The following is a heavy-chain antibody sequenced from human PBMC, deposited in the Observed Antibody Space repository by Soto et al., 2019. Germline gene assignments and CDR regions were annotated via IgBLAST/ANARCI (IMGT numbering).Heavy chain of an antibody. CDR1: GYTFTSYG. Sequence: QVQLVQSGAEVKKPGASVKVSCKASGYTFTSYGISWVRQAPGQGLEWMGWISAYNGNTNYAQKLQGRVTMTTDTSTSTAYIELRSLRSDDTAVYYCARDQWLVLHYYYYGMDVWGQGTTVTVSS. V-gene: IGHV1-18*04. CDR3: ARDQWLVLHYYYYGMDV. J-gene: IGHJ6*02. CDR2: ISAYNGNT. D-gene: IGHD6-19*01.